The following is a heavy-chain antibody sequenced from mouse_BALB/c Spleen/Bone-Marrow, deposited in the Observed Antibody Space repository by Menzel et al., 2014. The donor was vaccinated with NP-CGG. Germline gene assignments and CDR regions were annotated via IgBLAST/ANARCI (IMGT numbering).Heavy chain of an antibody. CDR1: GFNFSDYG. V-gene: IGHV5-15*02. CDR2: ISNLAYSI. J-gene: IGHJ2*01. Sequence: EVKLMESGGGVMQPGGSPKLSCAASGFNFSDYGMAWVRLAPGKGPEWVAFISNLAYSIYYADTVTGRFTISRENAKNTLYLEMSSLRFEDTAMYYCTRDRGYDGGYYFDYWGQGTTLTVSS. D-gene: IGHD2-2*01. CDR3: TRDRGYDGGYYFDY.